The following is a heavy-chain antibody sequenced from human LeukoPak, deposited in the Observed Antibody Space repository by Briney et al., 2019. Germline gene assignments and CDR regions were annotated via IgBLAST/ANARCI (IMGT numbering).Heavy chain of an antibody. J-gene: IGHJ6*02. CDR2: IYYSGST. CDR1: GGSISSYY. CDR3: ARERRLWSGGYYGMDV. Sequence: SETLSLTCTVSGGSISSYYWSWIRQPPWKGLEWIGYIYYSGSTNYNPSLKSRVTISVDTSKNQFSLKLSSVTAADTAVYYCARERRLWSGGYYGMDVWGQGTTVTVSS. V-gene: IGHV4-59*12. D-gene: IGHD3-3*01.